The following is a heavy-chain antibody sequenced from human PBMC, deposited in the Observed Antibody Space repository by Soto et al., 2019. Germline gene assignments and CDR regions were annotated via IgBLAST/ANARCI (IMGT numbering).Heavy chain of an antibody. CDR2: IYYSGST. Sequence: ETLSLTCTVSGGSISGYYWSWIRQPPGKGLEWIGYIYYSGSTNYNPSLKSRVTISVDTSKNQFSLKLSSVTAADTAVYYCARGSGGDFDFWGQGTLVTVSS. J-gene: IGHJ4*02. V-gene: IGHV4-59*08. CDR3: ARGSGGDFDF. CDR1: GGSISGYY. D-gene: IGHD2-15*01.